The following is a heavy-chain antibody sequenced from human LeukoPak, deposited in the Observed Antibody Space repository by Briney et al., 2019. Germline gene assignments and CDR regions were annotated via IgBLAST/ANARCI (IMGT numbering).Heavy chain of an antibody. CDR3: ARSQYDSSGYPPLVLGMDV. J-gene: IGHJ6*02. V-gene: IGHV1-46*01. CDR1: GYTFTSYY. D-gene: IGHD3-22*01. Sequence: ASVKVSCKASGYTFTSYYMRWVRQAPGQGLEWMGIINPSGGSTSYAQKFQGRVTMTRDTSTSTVYMELSSLRSEDTAVYYCARSQYDSSGYPPLVLGMDVWGQGTTVTVSS. CDR2: INPSGGST.